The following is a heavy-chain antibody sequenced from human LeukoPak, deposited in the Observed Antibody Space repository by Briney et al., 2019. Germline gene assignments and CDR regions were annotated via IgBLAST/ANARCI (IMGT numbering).Heavy chain of an antibody. CDR1: GFTFSGHS. CDR3: AKERQKISSTSLDY. J-gene: IGHJ4*02. D-gene: IGHD2-2*01. CDR2: ISGGST. V-gene: IGHV3-23*01. Sequence: GGSLRLSCAASGFTFSGHSMTWVRQTPGKGLEWVSAISGGSTYYADSVKGRFTISRDNSKNTLYLQMNSLRAEDTAVYYCAKERQKISSTSLDYWGQGTLVTVSS.